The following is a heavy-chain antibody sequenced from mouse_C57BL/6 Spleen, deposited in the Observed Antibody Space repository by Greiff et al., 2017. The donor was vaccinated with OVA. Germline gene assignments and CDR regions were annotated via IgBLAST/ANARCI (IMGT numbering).Heavy chain of an antibody. CDR3: AYYDRFAY. CDR2: IYPRSGNT. J-gene: IGHJ3*01. CDR1: GYTFTSYG. V-gene: IGHV1-81*01. Sequence: QVQPQQSGAELARPGASVKLSCKASGYTFTSYGISWVKQRTGQGLEWIGEIYPRSGNTYYNEKFKGKATLTADKSSSTAYMELRSLTSEGSAVYFCAYYDRFAYWGQGTLVTVSA. D-gene: IGHD2-4*01.